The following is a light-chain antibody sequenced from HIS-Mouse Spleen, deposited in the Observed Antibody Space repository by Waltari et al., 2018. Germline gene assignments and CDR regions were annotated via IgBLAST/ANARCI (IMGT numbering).Light chain of an antibody. CDR1: QGISSY. V-gene: IGKV1-8*01. J-gene: IGKJ2*01. CDR2: AAS. Sequence: AIRMTQSPSSFSASTGDRVTITCRASQGISSYLAWYQQKPGKAPKLLIYAASTLQSGVPSRVSGSGSGTDFTLTISCLQSEDFATYYCQQYYSYPPYTFGQGTKLEIK. CDR3: QQYYSYPPYT.